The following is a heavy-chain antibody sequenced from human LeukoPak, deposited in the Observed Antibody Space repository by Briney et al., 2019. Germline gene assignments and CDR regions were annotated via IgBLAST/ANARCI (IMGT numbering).Heavy chain of an antibody. Sequence: GASVKVSCKVSGYTLTELSMHWVRQAPGKGLEWMGGFDPEDGETIYAQKFQGRVTMTEDTSTDTAYMELSSLRSEDTAVYYCATGIKLWPTFDYWGQGTLVTVSS. CDR3: ATGIKLWPTFDY. J-gene: IGHJ4*02. V-gene: IGHV1-24*01. CDR1: GYTLTELS. CDR2: FDPEDGET. D-gene: IGHD5-18*01.